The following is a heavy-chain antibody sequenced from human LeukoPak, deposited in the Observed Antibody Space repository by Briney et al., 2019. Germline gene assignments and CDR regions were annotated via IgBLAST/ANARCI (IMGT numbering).Heavy chain of an antibody. J-gene: IGHJ4*02. D-gene: IGHD1-14*01. Sequence: GASVKVSCKASVYTFTGYYMHWVRQAPGQGLEWMGRINPNSGGTNYAQKFQGRVTMTRDTSISTAYMELSRLRSDDTAVYYCARVDWAQPFDYWGQGTLVTVSS. CDR2: INPNSGGT. CDR3: ARVDWAQPFDY. V-gene: IGHV1-2*06. CDR1: VYTFTGYY.